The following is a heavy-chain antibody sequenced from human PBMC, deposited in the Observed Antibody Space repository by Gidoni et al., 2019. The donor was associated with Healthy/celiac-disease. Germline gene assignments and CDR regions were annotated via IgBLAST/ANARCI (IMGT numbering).Heavy chain of an antibody. CDR2: ISGSGGST. CDR3: AKVPDYGDYVDY. J-gene: IGHJ4*02. D-gene: IGHD4-17*01. V-gene: IGHV3-23*01. Sequence: EVQLLESGGGLVQPGGSLGLSCAAPGFTFSSYAMSWVRQAPGKGLEWVSAISGSGGSTYYADSVKGRFTISRDNSKNTLYLQMNSLRAEDTAVYYCAKVPDYGDYVDYWGQGTLVTVSS. CDR1: GFTFSSYA.